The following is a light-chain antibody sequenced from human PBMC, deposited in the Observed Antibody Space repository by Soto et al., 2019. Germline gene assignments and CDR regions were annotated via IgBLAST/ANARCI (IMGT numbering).Light chain of an antibody. V-gene: IGKV3-11*01. Sequence: EIVLTQSPATLSSSPGERASLSCRATQSVGRYLAGYQQKPGQAPRLLIYDASNRATGIPARCSRSGSGTDFTRTINTLDPEDFAVYYCEQRSSWPTFGQGTELEIK. J-gene: IGKJ2*01. CDR3: EQRSSWPT. CDR2: DAS. CDR1: QSVGRY.